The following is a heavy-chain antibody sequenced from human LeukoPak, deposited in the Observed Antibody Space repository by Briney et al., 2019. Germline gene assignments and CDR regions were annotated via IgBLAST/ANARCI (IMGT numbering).Heavy chain of an antibody. D-gene: IGHD3-22*01. CDR1: GFTFSGSA. V-gene: IGHV3-73*01. J-gene: IGHJ4*02. CDR2: IRTKTNSYAT. Sequence: QPGGSLTLSCAASGFTFSGSAMHWVRQASGKGLEWVGRIRTKTNSYATNYAASVKGRFTISRDDSKNTAYLQMNSLKTEDTAVYYCIRASEYYYDSKPDHWGQGTLVTVSS. CDR3: IRASEYYYDSKPDH.